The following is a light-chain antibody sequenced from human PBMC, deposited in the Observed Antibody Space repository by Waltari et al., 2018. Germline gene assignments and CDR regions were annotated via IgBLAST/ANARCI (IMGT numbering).Light chain of an antibody. CDR1: QSVLFSTNNKNY. CDR2: WAS. V-gene: IGKV4-1*01. Sequence: DIVMTQSPDSLAVSLGERATINCKSSQSVLFSTNNKNYLAWYQQKTGQPPKLLFYWASTRESGVPERFSGSGSGTDFTLTISSRQAEDVAVYYCQQYRSTLWTFGQGTRVEIK. CDR3: QQYRSTLWT. J-gene: IGKJ1*01.